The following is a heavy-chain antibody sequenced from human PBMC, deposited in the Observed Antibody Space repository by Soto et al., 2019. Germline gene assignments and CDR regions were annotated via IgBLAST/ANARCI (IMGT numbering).Heavy chain of an antibody. Sequence: GGSLRLSCAASGFTFSSYAMSWVRQAPGKGLEWVSAISGSGGSTYYADSVKGRFTISRDNSKNTLYLQMNSLRAEDTAVYYCAKDYDILTGYRSAVYWGQGTLVTVSS. CDR3: AKDYDILTGYRSAVY. D-gene: IGHD3-9*01. V-gene: IGHV3-23*01. J-gene: IGHJ4*02. CDR1: GFTFSSYA. CDR2: ISGSGGST.